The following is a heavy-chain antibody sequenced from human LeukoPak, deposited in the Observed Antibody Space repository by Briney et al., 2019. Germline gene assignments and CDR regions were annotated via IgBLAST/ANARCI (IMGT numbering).Heavy chain of an antibody. V-gene: IGHV1-8*01. CDR2: MNPNSGDT. Sequence: ASVKVSCKTSRYTFTSYDINWVRQATGQGLEWMGRMNPNSGDTAFAQRFQGRVTMTRDTSISTAYMELSSLRSEDTAVYYCARVGDYVWGSYRYRGDSYGMDVWGQGTTVTVSS. J-gene: IGHJ6*02. CDR3: ARVGDYVWGSYRYRGDSYGMDV. D-gene: IGHD3-16*02. CDR1: RYTFTSYD.